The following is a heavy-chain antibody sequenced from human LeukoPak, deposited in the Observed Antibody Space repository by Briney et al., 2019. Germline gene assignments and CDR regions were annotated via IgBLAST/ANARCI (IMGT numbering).Heavy chain of an antibody. J-gene: IGHJ4*02. CDR3: AKRVSGWYLVDY. CDR1: GFTFSDYY. Sequence: GGSLRLSCAASGFTFSDYYMDWVRQAPGKGLEWVSAITGSGSSTFYADAVKGRFTISKDNSKNTLYLQMNSLRAEDTAVYYCAKRVSGWYLVDYWGQGALDTVSS. D-gene: IGHD6-19*01. V-gene: IGHV3-23*01. CDR2: ITGSGSST.